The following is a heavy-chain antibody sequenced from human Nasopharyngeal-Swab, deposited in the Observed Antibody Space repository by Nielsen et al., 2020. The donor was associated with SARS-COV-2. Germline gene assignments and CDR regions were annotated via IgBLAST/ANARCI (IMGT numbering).Heavy chain of an antibody. D-gene: IGHD5-24*01. CDR2: IKQDGSVT. V-gene: IGHV3-7*05. CDR3: AKNTFMVETYSYYMDV. CDR1: GFTFSSSW. J-gene: IGHJ6*03. Sequence: GESLKISCAASGFTFSSSWMNWVRQAPGKGLEWVATIKQDGSVTHYVDSVRGRFTISRDNANNSLYLQMNSLRAEDTAVYYCAKNTFMVETYSYYMDVWGKRATVTVSS.